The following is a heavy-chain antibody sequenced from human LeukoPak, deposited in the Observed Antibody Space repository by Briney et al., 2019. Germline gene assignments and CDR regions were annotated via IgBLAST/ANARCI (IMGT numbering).Heavy chain of an antibody. Sequence: PSETLSLTCAVYGGSFSGYYWSWIRQPPGKRLEWIGEINHSGSTNYNPSLKSRVTISVDTSKNQFSLKLSSVTAADTAVYYCARVERYCSSTSCYFSHKNYFDYWGQGTLVTVSS. CDR2: INHSGST. D-gene: IGHD2-2*01. J-gene: IGHJ4*02. CDR1: GGSFSGYY. CDR3: ARVERYCSSTSCYFSHKNYFDY. V-gene: IGHV4-34*01.